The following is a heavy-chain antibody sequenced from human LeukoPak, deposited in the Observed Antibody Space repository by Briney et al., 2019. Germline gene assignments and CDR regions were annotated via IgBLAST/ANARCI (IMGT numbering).Heavy chain of an antibody. J-gene: IGHJ6*02. D-gene: IGHD1-1*01. V-gene: IGHV3-48*04. CDR1: GFTFSRYS. CDR2: ISSFSRTI. CDR3: ARTVRDYYYAMDV. Sequence: PGGSLRLSCAASGFTFSRYSMNWVRQAPGKGREWVSYISSFSRTIYYADSVMGRFTISRDNAKNSLYLQMNSLRAEDMAVYYCARTVRDYYYAMDVWGQGTTVTVSS.